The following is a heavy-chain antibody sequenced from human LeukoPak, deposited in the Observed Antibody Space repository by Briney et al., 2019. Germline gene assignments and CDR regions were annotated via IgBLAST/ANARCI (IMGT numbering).Heavy chain of an antibody. D-gene: IGHD5-24*01. CDR1: GFPFSSYW. J-gene: IGHJ4*02. CDR2: IKQDGSKK. V-gene: IGHV3-7*04. CDR3: TRVGYIDEGIDY. Sequence: GGSLRLSCVASGFPFSSYWMTWVRQAPGKGLEWVANIKQDGSKKSYVDSVKSRFTISRDNAKNSLYLQMNSLRAEDTAIYYCTRVGYIDEGIDYWGQGTLVTVSS.